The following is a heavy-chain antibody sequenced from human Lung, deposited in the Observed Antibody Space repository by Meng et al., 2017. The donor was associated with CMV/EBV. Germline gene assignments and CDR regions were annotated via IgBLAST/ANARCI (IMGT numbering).Heavy chain of an antibody. J-gene: IGHJ5*02. Sequence: SETLSLXCSVSCGSINSTSDYWGWICQPPGKWLEWIGSIYYSGTTYYNPSLKSRVTVSVDTSKNHPSLTLSAMTAADTAVYYCARRPPALTRNWFDPWGQGPLVPFSS. V-gene: IGHV4-39*02. CDR3: ARRPPALTRNWFDP. D-gene: IGHD1-14*01. CDR1: CGSINSTSDY. CDR2: IYYSGTT.